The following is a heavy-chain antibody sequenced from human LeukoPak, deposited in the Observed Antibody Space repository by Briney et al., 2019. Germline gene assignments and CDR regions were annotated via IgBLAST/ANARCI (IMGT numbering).Heavy chain of an antibody. CDR1: GFTFSGFS. J-gene: IGHJ4*02. Sequence: GGSLRLPCTASGFTFSGFSMPWVRQAPGKGLEWLSYISTSSRSTYYADSVKGRFTISRDNAKNTLFLDMHSLRPGDSAVYYCARSAVRGVACDYWGQGTLLTVSS. D-gene: IGHD3-10*01. V-gene: IGHV3-48*01. CDR3: ARSAVRGVACDY. CDR2: ISTSSRST.